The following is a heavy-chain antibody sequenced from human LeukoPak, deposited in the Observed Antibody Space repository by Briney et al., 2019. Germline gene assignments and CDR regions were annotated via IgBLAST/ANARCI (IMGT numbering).Heavy chain of an antibody. J-gene: IGHJ6*03. CDR2: MNPNSGNT. V-gene: IGHV1-8*01. CDR3: ARGHMTTVTTGSYYYYYYMDV. D-gene: IGHD4-17*01. CDR1: GYTFTSYD. Sequence: ASVKVSCKASGYTFTSYDINWVRQATGQGLEWMGWMNPNSGNTGYAQKFQGRVTMTRNTSISTAYMELSSLRSEDTAVYYCARGHMTTVTTGSYYYYYYMDVWGKGTTVTVSS.